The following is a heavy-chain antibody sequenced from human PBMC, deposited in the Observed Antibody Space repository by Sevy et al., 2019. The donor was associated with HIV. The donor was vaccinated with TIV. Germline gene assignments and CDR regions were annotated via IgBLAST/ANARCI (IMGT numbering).Heavy chain of an antibody. CDR3: ARRGAGPAFAV. CDR2: VYYSGST. D-gene: IGHD3-10*01. J-gene: IGHJ3*01. V-gene: IGHV4-39*02. CDR1: GGSIISSTYY. Sequence: SETLSLTCTVSGGSIISSTYYWGWIRQPPGKGLEWIGSVYYSGSTYYNPSLRRRVTISVDMFKDHFSLKLSSVTAADTAVYYCARRGAGPAFAVWGQGTMVTVSS.